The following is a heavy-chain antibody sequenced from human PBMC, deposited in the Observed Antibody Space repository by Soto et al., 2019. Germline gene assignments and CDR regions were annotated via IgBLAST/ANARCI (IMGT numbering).Heavy chain of an antibody. J-gene: IGHJ6*02. D-gene: IGHD3-3*01. CDR3: TTTWRLRFLAWLPQGLDV. CDR1: GFTFSNAW. CDR2: IKSKTDGGTT. Sequence: PVGSLRLSCAASGFTFSNAWMSWVRQAPGKGLEWVGRIKSKTDGGTTDYAAPVKGRFTISRDDSKNTLYLQMNSLKTEDTAVYYCTTTWRLRFLAWLPQGLDVWGQGTTLTVSS. V-gene: IGHV3-15*01.